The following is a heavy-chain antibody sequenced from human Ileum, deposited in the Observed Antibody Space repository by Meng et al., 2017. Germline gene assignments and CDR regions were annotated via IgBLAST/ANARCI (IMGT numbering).Heavy chain of an antibody. CDR3: GKAPHY. V-gene: IGHV4-39*07. CDR2: LYYNGNT. CDR1: GDSLSSGNYY. J-gene: IGHJ4*02. Sequence: QLQLQESGPGLCKPSETLSLTCTVSGDSLSSGNYYWGWIRQPPGKGLEWIGSLYYNGNTYYNPSLRSRVTISIDTSKNQFSLKLNSVTAADTAVYYCGKAPHYWGQGTLVTVSS.